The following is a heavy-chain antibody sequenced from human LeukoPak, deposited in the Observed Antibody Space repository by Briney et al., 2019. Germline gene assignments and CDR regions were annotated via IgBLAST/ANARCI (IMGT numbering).Heavy chain of an antibody. V-gene: IGHV4-4*07. CDR1: GGSISSYY. D-gene: IGHD3-10*01. Sequence: SETLSLTCSVSGGSISSYYWSWDRQPAGKGLEWVGRIYTSGSSNYNPSLKSRGSMSVDTSTNQFSLKLSSVPAADTAVYYCARVVPNLVLWFGELSMGDAFDIWGQGTMVTVSS. CDR2: IYTSGSS. J-gene: IGHJ3*02. CDR3: ARVVPNLVLWFGELSMGDAFDI.